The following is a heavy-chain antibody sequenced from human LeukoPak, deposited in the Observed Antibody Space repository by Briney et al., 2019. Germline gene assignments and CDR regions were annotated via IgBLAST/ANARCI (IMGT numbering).Heavy chain of an antibody. D-gene: IGHD5-18*01. Sequence: GGSLRLXCAASGFTYSSYGMHWVRRAPGKGLEWVAFIRYDGSNKYYADSVKGRFTISRDNSKNTLYLQMNSLRAEDTAVYYCAKRGTVHVVDTAMAGGLSFDYWGQGTLVTVSS. CDR1: GFTYSSYG. CDR2: IRYDGSNK. CDR3: AKRGTVHVVDTAMAGGLSFDY. V-gene: IGHV3-30*02. J-gene: IGHJ4*02.